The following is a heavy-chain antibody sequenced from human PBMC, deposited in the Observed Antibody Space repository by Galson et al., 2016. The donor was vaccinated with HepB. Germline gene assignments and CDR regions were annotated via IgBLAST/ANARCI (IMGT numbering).Heavy chain of an antibody. CDR1: GFTFSNYW. Sequence: SLRLSCAASGFTFSNYWMNWVRQAPGKGLEWVASIQRDGSEENYVDSVKGRFTIARDNDKNSVYLHMNNRRAEDTAVYYCARAQRNGDELDYWGQGTLVTVSS. CDR2: IQRDGSEE. V-gene: IGHV3-7*04. D-gene: IGHD4-17*01. CDR3: ARAQRNGDELDY. J-gene: IGHJ4*02.